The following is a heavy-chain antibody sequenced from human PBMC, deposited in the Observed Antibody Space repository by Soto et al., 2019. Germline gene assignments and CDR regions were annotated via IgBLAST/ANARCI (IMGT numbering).Heavy chain of an antibody. V-gene: IGHV1-69*06. J-gene: IGHJ5*02. Sequence: QVQLVQSGAEVKKPGSSVKLSCKASGGIFNSYGFAWVRQAPGQGPEWMGGIVPLFGTADYAQKFKGRVTITADTSTTTVYMELTSLTSEDTAVYFCARDRAVAIGVITGNWFDPWGQGTQVTVSA. CDR2: IVPLFGTA. CDR3: ARDRAVAIGVITGNWFDP. D-gene: IGHD6-19*01. CDR1: GGIFNSYG.